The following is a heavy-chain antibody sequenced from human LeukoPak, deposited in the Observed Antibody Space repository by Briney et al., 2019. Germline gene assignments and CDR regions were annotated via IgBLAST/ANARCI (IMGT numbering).Heavy chain of an antibody. J-gene: IGHJ4*02. CDR1: GYTLTSYG. V-gene: IGHV1-18*01. Sequence: ASVKVSCKASGYTLTSYGTSWVRQAPGQGLEWMGWISAYNGNTNYAQKLQGRVTMTTDTSTSTAHMELGSLRSDDTAVYYCARDESGFGYAYFDYWGQGTLVTVSS. CDR3: ARDESGFGYAYFDY. D-gene: IGHD2-2*01. CDR2: ISAYNGNT.